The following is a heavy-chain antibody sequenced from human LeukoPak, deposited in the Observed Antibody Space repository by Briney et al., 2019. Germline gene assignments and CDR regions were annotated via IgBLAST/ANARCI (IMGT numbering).Heavy chain of an antibody. J-gene: IGHJ4*02. CDR1: GFTFSSHA. CDR3: AKQEKRVTTPPNY. D-gene: IGHD4-17*01. CDR2: ISGSGGAS. V-gene: IGHV3-23*01. Sequence: PGGSLRLSCAASGFTFSSHAMSWVRQAPGKGLEWVSGISGSGGASYYADSVKGRFTISRDNSKNTLYLQMNSLRAEDTAVYYCAKQEKRVTTPPNYWGQGTLVTVSS.